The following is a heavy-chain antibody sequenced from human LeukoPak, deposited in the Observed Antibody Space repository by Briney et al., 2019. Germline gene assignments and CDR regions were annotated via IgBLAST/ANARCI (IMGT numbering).Heavy chain of an antibody. CDR3: ARDIIERGRIAVAGICGWFDP. V-gene: IGHV1-46*01. J-gene: IGHJ5*02. CDR1: GYTFTSYY. Sequence: AAVKVSCKASGYTFTSYYMHWVRQAPGQGLEWMGIINPSGGSTSYAQKFQGRVTMTMDMSTSTDYMELSSLRSEDTAVYDCARDIIERGRIAVAGICGWFDPWGQGTLVTVSS. D-gene: IGHD6-19*01. CDR2: INPSGGST.